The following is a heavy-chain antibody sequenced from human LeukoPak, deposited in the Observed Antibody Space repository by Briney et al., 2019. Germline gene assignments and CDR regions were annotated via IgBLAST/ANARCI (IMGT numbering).Heavy chain of an antibody. D-gene: IGHD6-6*01. V-gene: IGHV4-39*01. J-gene: IGHJ5*02. CDR2: IYYSGST. Sequence: SETLSLTCTVSGGSISSSSYYWGWIRQPLGKGLEWTGSIYYSGSTYYNPSLKSRVTISVDTSKNRFSLKLSSVTAADTAVYYCARHIAPALAARRLGWFDPWGQGTLVTVSS. CDR3: ARHIAPALAARRLGWFDP. CDR1: GGSISSSSYY.